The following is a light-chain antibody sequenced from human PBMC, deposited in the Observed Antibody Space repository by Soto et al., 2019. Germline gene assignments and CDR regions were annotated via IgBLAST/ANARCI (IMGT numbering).Light chain of an antibody. Sequence: EIELTQSPATLSLSPGERATLSCRASQSVSRYLAWYQQKPGQAPRLLIYDASNRATGIPARLSGSGSGTDFTLTISSLEPEDFAVYYCQQRGNWPSFGGGTKVDIK. CDR2: DAS. CDR1: QSVSRY. CDR3: QQRGNWPS. J-gene: IGKJ4*01. V-gene: IGKV3-11*01.